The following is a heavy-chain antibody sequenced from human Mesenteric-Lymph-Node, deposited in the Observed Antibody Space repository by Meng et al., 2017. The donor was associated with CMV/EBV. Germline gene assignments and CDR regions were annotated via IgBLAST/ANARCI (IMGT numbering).Heavy chain of an antibody. CDR1: GFTFSSYN. J-gene: IGHJ4*02. CDR2: VSYDGRNK. CDR3: ATDYVGVCSGTSCYSSYFDH. Sequence: GGSLRLSCAASGFTFSSYNMHWVRQAPGKGLEWVAVVSYDGRNKYYADSVKGRFTISRDNSKNTLYLQVNSLRAEDTAVYYCATDYVGVCSGTSCYSSYFDHWGQGTLVTVSS. V-gene: IGHV3-30*04. D-gene: IGHD2-15*01.